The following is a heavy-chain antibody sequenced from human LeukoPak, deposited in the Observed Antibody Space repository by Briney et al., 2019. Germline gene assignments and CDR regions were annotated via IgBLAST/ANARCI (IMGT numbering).Heavy chain of an antibody. CDR2: INPNSGGT. V-gene: IGHV1-2*02. CDR1: GYTFTGYY. D-gene: IGHD3-22*01. Sequence: GASVKVSCKASGYTFTGYYMHWVRQAPGQGLEWMGWINPNSGGTNYAQKFQGRVTMTRDTSISTAYMELSRLRSDDTAVYYCARGGVYYYESSGNDYWGQGTLVTVSS. J-gene: IGHJ4*02. CDR3: ARGGVYYYESSGNDY.